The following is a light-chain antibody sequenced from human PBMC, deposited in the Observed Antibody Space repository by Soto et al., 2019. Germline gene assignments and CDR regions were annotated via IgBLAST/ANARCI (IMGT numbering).Light chain of an antibody. CDR2: LGS. CDR1: QSLLQTYGYSY. J-gene: IGKJ2*01. Sequence: DIVMTQSPLSLPVTPGESASISCRSSQSLLQTYGYSYLDWYVQKPGQSPQFMIYLGSNRASGVPDRVSGSGSGTDFTLKISRVEAEDVGIYYFMQGLQTPYTVGQGTKLEIK. CDR3: MQGLQTPYT. V-gene: IGKV2-28*01.